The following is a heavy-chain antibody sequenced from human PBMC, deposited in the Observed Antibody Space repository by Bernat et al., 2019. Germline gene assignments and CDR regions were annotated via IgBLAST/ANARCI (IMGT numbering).Heavy chain of an antibody. V-gene: IGHV3-33*01. CDR3: ARARLYDGGGYELDY. J-gene: IGHJ4*02. Sequence: QVHLAESGGGVVQPGRSLRLSCAASGFTFSSYGMHWVRQAPGKGLDWVAVVWYDGSNEYYADSVQGRFTISRDNSKNTLYLQMNSLRAEDTAVYYCARARLYDGGGYELDYWGQGTLVTVSS. D-gene: IGHD3-22*01. CDR2: VWYDGSNE. CDR1: GFTFSSYG.